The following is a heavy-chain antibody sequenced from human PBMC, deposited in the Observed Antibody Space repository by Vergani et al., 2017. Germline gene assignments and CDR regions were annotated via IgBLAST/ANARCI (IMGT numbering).Heavy chain of an antibody. Sequence: QVQLQESGPGLVKSSETLSLTCSVSFDSIRNLYCNWIRQPPGQGLEWIGSIHYSENTNYNPPLKTRVTISVDTSKNQFSLTLTSVTAADTAVYYCASDTHSGQRADRWGQGILVTVTS. J-gene: IGHJ4*01. V-gene: IGHV4-59*11. D-gene: IGHD6-19*01. CDR2: IHYSENT. CDR1: FDSIRNLY. CDR3: ASDTHSGQRADR.